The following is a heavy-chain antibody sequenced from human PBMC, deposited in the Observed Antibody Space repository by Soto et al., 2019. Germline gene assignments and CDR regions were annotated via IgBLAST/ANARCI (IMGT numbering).Heavy chain of an antibody. J-gene: IGHJ4*02. CDR3: TRGPFSDY. CDR2: ISYDGSNK. V-gene: IGHV3-30*03. CDR1: GFTFSSYG. Sequence: PGGSLRLSCAASGFTFSSYGMHWVRQAPGKGLEWVAVISYDGSNKYYADSVKGRVTITRDTSANTVYMELSSLRSEDTAVYYCTRGPFSDYRGQGTLVTVSS.